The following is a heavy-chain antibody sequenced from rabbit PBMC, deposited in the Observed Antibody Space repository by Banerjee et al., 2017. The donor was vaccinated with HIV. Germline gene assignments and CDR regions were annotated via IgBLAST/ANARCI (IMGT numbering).Heavy chain of an antibody. D-gene: IGHD3-1*01. V-gene: IGHV1S45*01. CDR2: IYTDNNDT. CDR3: ARDGL. CDR1: GFSFSSYW. J-gene: IGHJ6*01. Sequence: QEQLEESGGDLVKPEGSLTLTCTASGFSFSSYWMCWVRQAPGKGLEWIGCIYTDNNDTYYASWAKGRFTISKTSATTVTLQVTSLTAADTATYFCARDGLWGPGTLVTVS.